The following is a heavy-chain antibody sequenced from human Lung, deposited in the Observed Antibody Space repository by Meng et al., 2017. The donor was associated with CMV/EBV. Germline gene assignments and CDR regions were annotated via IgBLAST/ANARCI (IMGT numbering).Heavy chain of an antibody. CDR3: AREAETAIDY. D-gene: IGHD5-18*01. V-gene: IGHV1-2*02. CDR2: SNPRGGGP. Sequence: ASVKVSCKASGYTFADYFIHWVRQAPGQGLEWMGRSNPRGGGPNYVQKYQDRVTLTMDTSITTAYLEMSGLTSDDTAVYYCAREAETAIDYLGHGTLDTVSS. CDR1: GYTFADYF. J-gene: IGHJ4*01.